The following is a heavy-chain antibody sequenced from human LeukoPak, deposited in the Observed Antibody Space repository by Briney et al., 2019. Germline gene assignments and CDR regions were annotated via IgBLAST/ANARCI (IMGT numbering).Heavy chain of an antibody. CDR3: AKDLPESGYDEKFDY. D-gene: IGHD5-12*01. V-gene: IGHV3-74*01. CDR2: INSDGSNT. J-gene: IGHJ4*02. Sequence: PGGSLRLSCAASGFTFSSYWMHWVRQAPGKGLVWVSRINSDGSNTYYADSVKGRFTISRDNSKNTLYLQMNSLRAEDTAVYYCAKDLPESGYDEKFDYWGQGTLVTVSS. CDR1: GFTFSSYW.